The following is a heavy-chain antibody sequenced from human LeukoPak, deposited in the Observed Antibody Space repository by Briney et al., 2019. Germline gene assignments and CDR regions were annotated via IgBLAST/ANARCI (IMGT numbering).Heavy chain of an antibody. CDR2: ISSGSVTI. Sequence: PGGSLRLSCAASGFTFSDYNMNWVRQAPGKGLEWISYISSGSVTIAYADSVKGRFTISRDNAKNSLYLQMNSLGAEDTAVYYCAREIRKNYFDYWGQGTLVTVSS. D-gene: IGHD2/OR15-2a*01. CDR1: GFTFSDYN. J-gene: IGHJ4*02. CDR3: AREIRKNYFDY. V-gene: IGHV3-48*01.